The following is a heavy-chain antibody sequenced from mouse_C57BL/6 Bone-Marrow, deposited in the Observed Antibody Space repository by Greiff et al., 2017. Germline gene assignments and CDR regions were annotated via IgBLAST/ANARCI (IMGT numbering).Heavy chain of an antibody. CDR1: GYTFTSYW. Sequence: VQLQQPGAELVRPGTSVKLSCKASGYTFTSYWMHWVKQRPGQGLEWIGVIDPSDSYTNYNQKFQGKATVTVDTSSSTAYMQLSSLTSEDSAVYYCARAGVYYGSSLAWFAYWGQGTLVTVSA. CDR2: IDPSDSYT. CDR3: ARAGVYYGSSLAWFAY. J-gene: IGHJ3*01. V-gene: IGHV1-59*01. D-gene: IGHD1-1*01.